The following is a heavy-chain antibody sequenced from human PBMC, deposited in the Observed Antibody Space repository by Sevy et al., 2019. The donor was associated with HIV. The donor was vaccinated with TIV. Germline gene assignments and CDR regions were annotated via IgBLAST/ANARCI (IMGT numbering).Heavy chain of an antibody. CDR2: IGYDGSNK. J-gene: IGHJ4*02. CDR1: GFTFSDYA. D-gene: IGHD2-8*01. CDR3: ARDPRMYGDYLLAYFDY. V-gene: IGHV3-33*08. Sequence: GGSLILSCEASGFTFSDYAIYWVRQAPGKGLEWVAVIGYDGSNKYYADSVRGRFTISRDNSKNTLFLQMDSLRGEDTAVYYCARDPRMYGDYLLAYFDYWGQGTLVTVSS.